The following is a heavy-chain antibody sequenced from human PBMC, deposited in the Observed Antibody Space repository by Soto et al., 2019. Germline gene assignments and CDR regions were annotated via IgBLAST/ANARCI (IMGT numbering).Heavy chain of an antibody. CDR3: ARVPDR. Sequence: QLQLQESGSGLVKPSQTLSLTYAVSVGSISSGGYSGSWIRQPPWKCLEWIGYIYHSGSTYYNPSLQSRVTISVDRSKNQFSLKLSSVTAADTAVSYCARVPDRWGQGTLVTVAS. CDR2: IYHSGST. CDR1: VGSISSGGYS. V-gene: IGHV4-30-2*01. J-gene: IGHJ5*02. D-gene: IGHD2-2*01.